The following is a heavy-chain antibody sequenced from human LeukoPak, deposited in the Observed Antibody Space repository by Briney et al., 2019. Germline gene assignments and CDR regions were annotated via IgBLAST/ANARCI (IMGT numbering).Heavy chain of an antibody. Sequence: GGSLRLSCAASGFTVSSNYMSWVRQAPGKGLEWVSVIYSGGSTYYADTVKGRFTISRDNSKNTLYLQMNSLRAEDTAVYYCARDSVTVNTFDIWGQGTMVTVSS. CDR1: GFTVSSNY. D-gene: IGHD4-17*01. CDR2: IYSGGST. J-gene: IGHJ3*02. V-gene: IGHV3-66*01. CDR3: ARDSVTVNTFDI.